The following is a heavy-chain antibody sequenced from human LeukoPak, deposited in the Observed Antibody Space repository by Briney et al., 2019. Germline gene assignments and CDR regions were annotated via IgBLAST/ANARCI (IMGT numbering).Heavy chain of an antibody. Sequence: GGSLRLSCAASGFTFRSYGMHWVRQAPGKGLEWVAVIWYDGSNKYYADSVKGRFTVSRDNSKNTPYPQMNSLRAEDTAVYYCATAVASSSGWYADYWGQGTLVTVSS. J-gene: IGHJ4*02. V-gene: IGHV3-33*01. D-gene: IGHD6-19*01. CDR3: ATAVASSSGWYADY. CDR1: GFTFRSYG. CDR2: IWYDGSNK.